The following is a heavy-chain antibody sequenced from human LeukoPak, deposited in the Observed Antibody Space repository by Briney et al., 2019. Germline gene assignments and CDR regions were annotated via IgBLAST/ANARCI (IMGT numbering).Heavy chain of an antibody. CDR3: ATGQYSGGTYYFDD. Sequence: PGGSLRLSCAASGFTFRRYWMGWVRQAPGKGLEWVANIKKDGSEKYYVDSAKGRFTISRDNAQNSLYLQMNSLRAEDTAVYYCATGQYSGGTYYFDDWGQGTLVTVSS. D-gene: IGHD1-26*01. V-gene: IGHV3-7*01. CDR2: IKKDGSEK. J-gene: IGHJ4*02. CDR1: GFTFRRYW.